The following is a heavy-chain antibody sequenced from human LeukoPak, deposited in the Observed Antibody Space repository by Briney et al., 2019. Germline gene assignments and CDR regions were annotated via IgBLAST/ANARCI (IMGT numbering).Heavy chain of an antibody. CDR3: AAVLTPYDYYYGMDV. Sequence: GASVKVSCEASGFTFTSSAVQWVRQARGQRLEWIGWIVVGSGNTNYAQKFQERVTITRDMSTSTAYMELSSLRSEDTAVYYCAAVLTPYDYYYGMDVWGQGTTVTVSS. D-gene: IGHD2-15*01. CDR2: IVVGSGNT. J-gene: IGHJ6*02. CDR1: GFTFTSSA. V-gene: IGHV1-58*01.